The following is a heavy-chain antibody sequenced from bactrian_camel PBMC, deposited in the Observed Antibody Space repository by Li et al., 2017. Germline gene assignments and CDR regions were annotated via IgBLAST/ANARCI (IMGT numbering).Heavy chain of an antibody. V-gene: IGHV3S60*01. CDR3: QPMGTWCGNRY. J-gene: IGHJ4*01. CDR1: GFTLYDSV. D-gene: IGHD3*01. CDR2: ITDDGST. Sequence: QLVESGGGSVQAGGSLRLSCTVSGFTLYDSVMAWYRQAPGKECELVSSITDDGSTSYAASVKGRFIVSKDRTNDTVYLQMNSLKPEDTAVYICQPMGTWCGNRYSGQRTQVTVS.